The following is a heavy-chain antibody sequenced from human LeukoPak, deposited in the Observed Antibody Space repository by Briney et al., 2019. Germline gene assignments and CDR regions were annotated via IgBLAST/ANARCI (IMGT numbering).Heavy chain of an antibody. CDR2: INPKSGGT. CDR1: GYAFTDYY. Sequence: ASVKVPCKTFGYAFTDYYMHWVRQAPGQGLEWMGWINPKSGGTIYAQNFQGRVTLTRDMSVSTVYMELSRLRSDDTAVYYCARAGRYDTSGYSYRYWGQGTLVTVSS. D-gene: IGHD3-22*01. J-gene: IGHJ4*02. CDR3: ARAGRYDTSGYSYRY. V-gene: IGHV1-2*02.